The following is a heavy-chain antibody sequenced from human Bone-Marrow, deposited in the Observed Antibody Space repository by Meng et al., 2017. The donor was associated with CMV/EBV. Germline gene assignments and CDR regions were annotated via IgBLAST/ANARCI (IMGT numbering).Heavy chain of an antibody. CDR1: GFDLTKSW. CDR2: MYVDGNEQ. J-gene: IGHJ3*02. Sequence: GGSLILSCSVSGFDLTKSWMSWVRQAPGRGMEWVANMYVDGNEQYYVDSVKGRFTISRDIARKSLFLQMGSLRAEDTAVYYCARGLRRQYQLLYLGIGKADAFDIWGQGTMVTVAS. CDR3: ARGLRRQYQLLYLGIGKADAFDI. D-gene: IGHD2-2*02. V-gene: IGHV3-7*01.